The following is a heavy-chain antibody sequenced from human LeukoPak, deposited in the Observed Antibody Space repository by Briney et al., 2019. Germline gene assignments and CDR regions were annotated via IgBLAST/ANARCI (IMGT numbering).Heavy chain of an antibody. Sequence: SETLSLTCTVSGGSISRSTYYWGWIRQPPGKGLEWIGSIYYSGSTYSNPSLKSRVTISVDTSKNQFSLKLTSVTAADTAVYSCARQKGGVAGLKYYFDYWGQGTLVTVSS. CDR2: IYYSGST. CDR3: ARQKGGVAGLKYYFDY. J-gene: IGHJ4*02. V-gene: IGHV4-39*01. CDR1: GGSISRSTYY. D-gene: IGHD6-19*01.